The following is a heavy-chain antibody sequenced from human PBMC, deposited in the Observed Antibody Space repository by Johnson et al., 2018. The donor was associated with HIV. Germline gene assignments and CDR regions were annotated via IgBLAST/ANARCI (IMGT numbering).Heavy chain of an antibody. CDR1: GFTFSSYA. V-gene: IGHV3-30*04. J-gene: IGHJ3*02. CDR2: ISYDGSNK. D-gene: IGHD6-19*01. Sequence: QVQLVESGGGVVQPGRSLRLSCAASGFTFSSYAMHWVRQAPGKGLEWVAVISYDGSNKYYADSVKGRFTISRDNSKNTLYLQMNSLRAEDTAVYYWARGGDSGWYVDAFDIWGQGTMVTVSS. CDR3: ARGGDSGWYVDAFDI.